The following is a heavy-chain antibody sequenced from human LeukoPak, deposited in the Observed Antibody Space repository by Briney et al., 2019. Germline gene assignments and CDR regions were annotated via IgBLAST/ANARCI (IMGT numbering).Heavy chain of an antibody. D-gene: IGHD3-10*01. J-gene: IGHJ4*02. V-gene: IGHV3-74*03. Sequence: GRSLRLSCAASGFILRDSWMGWVRQSPGKGLVWVALINGDGSTTTHADSVKGRFTISRDNAKNTAYLQMNSLRDEDTAVYFCARDYAGSPDYWGQGTLVTVSA. CDR2: INGDGSTT. CDR3: ARDYAGSPDY. CDR1: GFILRDSW.